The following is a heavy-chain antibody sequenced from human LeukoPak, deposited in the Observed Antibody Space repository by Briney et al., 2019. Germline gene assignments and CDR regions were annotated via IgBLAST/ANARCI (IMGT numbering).Heavy chain of an antibody. CDR2: IRSTPDGGAT. D-gene: IGHD2-2*03. J-gene: IGHJ4*02. Sequence: GGSLRLSCAASGFTFISSWMTWVRQAPGKGLEWVGRIRSTPDGGATDYAAPVKGRFTISRDDSKNTLYLLMSSLRTEDTAVYYCATDLHFGYCTATSCANYWGQGALVTVSS. CDR1: GFTFISSW. V-gene: IGHV3-15*01. CDR3: ATDLHFGYCTATSCANY.